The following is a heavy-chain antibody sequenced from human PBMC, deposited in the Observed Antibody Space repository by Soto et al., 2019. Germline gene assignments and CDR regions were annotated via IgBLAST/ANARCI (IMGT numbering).Heavy chain of an antibody. D-gene: IGHD3-16*01. CDR1: GGSLTLGDYY. J-gene: IGHJ4*03. Sequence: TLSLTCTLSGGSLTLGDYYWAWFRQPPGKGLEGIGSISYSGNTYDNKSLRSRLALSVDTSKNQFFLKLTSVTAADTAGEDWAKGTYHDASGEDIRDGFNNWGQGTLVTVAA. CDR2: ISYSGNT. V-gene: IGHV4-30-4*01. CDR3: AKGTYHDASGEDIRDGFNN.